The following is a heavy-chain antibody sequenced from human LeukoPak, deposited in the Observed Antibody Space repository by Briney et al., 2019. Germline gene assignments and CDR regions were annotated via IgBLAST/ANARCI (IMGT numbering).Heavy chain of an antibody. V-gene: IGHV4-59*01. CDR1: GGSISSYY. D-gene: IGHD3-3*01. CDR2: IYYSGST. CDR3: ARSYDFWSGYYDY. Sequence: PSETLSLTCTVSGGSISSYYWSWIRQPPGKGLEWIGYIYYSGSTNYNPSFKSRVTISVDTSENQFSLKLSSVTAADTAVYYCARSYDFWSGYYDYWGQGTLVTVSS. J-gene: IGHJ4*02.